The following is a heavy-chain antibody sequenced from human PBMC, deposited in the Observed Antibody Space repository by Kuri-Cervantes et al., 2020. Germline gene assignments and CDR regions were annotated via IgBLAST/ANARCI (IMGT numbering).Heavy chain of an antibody. CDR3: ARASRGHHESYYFDY. CDR2: INTNTGNP. J-gene: IGHJ4*02. Sequence: DSVKVSCKASGYTFTSYAMNWVRQAPGQGLEWMGWINTNTGNPTYAQGFTGRFVFSLDTSVSTAYLQISSLKAEDTAVYYCARASRGHHESYYFDYWGQGTLVTVSS. CDR1: GYTFTSYA. D-gene: IGHD1-14*01. V-gene: IGHV7-4-1*02.